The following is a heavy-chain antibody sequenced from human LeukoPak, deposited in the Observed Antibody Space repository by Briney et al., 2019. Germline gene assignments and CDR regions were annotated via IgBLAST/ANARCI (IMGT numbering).Heavy chain of an antibody. CDR2: IYHSGST. D-gene: IGHD3-10*01. J-gene: IGHJ5*02. CDR3: ARTGTSITMVRGPKHGYNWFDP. V-gene: IGHV4-30-2*01. Sequence: SETLSLTCAVSGGSISSGGYSWSWIRQPPGKGLEWIGYIYHSGSTYYNPSLKSRVTISVDRSKNQFSLKLSSVTAADTAVYYCARTGTSITMVRGPKHGYNWFDPWGQGTLVTVSS. CDR1: GGSISSGGYS.